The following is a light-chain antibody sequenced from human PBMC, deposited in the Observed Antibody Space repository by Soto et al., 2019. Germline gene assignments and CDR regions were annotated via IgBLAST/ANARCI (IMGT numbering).Light chain of an antibody. CDR2: LGS. Sequence: DIVMTQSPLSLPVTPGEPASISCRSSQSLLHSNGYNYLDWYLQKPGQSPQLLIYLGSNRASGVPDRFSGSGSGTDFTLKISRVEAEDFAVYYCEQYKSWPYTFGQGTKVDIK. J-gene: IGKJ2*01. CDR3: EQYKSWPYT. V-gene: IGKV2-28*01. CDR1: QSLLHSNGYNY.